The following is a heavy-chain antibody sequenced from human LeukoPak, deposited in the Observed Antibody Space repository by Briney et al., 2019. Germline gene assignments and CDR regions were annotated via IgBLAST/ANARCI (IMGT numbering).Heavy chain of an antibody. CDR1: GYTFTSYG. J-gene: IGHJ4*02. V-gene: IGHV1-18*01. Sequence: ASVKVSCKASGYTFTSYGISRVRQAPGQGLEWVGWISAYNGNTNYAQKLQGRVTMTTDTSTTTAYMELRSLRSDDTAVYYCARDREYYYDSSGYPDYWGQGTLVTVSS. CDR3: ARDREYYYDSSGYPDY. D-gene: IGHD3-22*01. CDR2: ISAYNGNT.